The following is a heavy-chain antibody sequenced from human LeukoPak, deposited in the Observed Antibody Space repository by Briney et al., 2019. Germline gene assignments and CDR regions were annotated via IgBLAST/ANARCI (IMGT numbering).Heavy chain of an antibody. CDR2: ITSSNTI. CDR3: ARFLRNYWYSDY. V-gene: IGHV3-48*02. J-gene: IGHJ4*02. Sequence: GGSLRLSCAASGFTFSSYSMNWVRQAPGKGLEWISQITSSNTIYYADSVKGRFTISRDNDMNSLYLQMYSLTDEDTAMYYCARFLRNYWYSDYWGQGTLVTVSS. D-gene: IGHD1-7*01. CDR1: GFTFSSYS.